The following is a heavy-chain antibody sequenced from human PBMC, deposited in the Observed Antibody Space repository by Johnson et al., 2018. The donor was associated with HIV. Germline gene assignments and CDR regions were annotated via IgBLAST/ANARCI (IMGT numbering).Heavy chain of an antibody. J-gene: IGHJ3*02. CDR1: GFTFSSYG. V-gene: IGHV3-NL1*01. D-gene: IGHD3-10*01. Sequence: QVQLVESGGGVVQPGRSLRLSCAASGFTFSSYGMHWVRQAPGKGLVWVSRVNSDGSSLSYADSVKGRFTISRDNSKNTLYLQMNSLRAEDTAVYYCAKGLRPYGSGPSDAFDIWGQGTMVTVSS. CDR3: AKGLRPYGSGPSDAFDI. CDR2: VNSDGSSL.